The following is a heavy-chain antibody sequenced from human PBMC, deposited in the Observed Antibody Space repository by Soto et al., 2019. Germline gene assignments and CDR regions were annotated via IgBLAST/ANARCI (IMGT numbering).Heavy chain of an antibody. CDR2: MNPNSGNT. D-gene: IGHD2-15*01. J-gene: IGHJ5*02. CDR1: GYTFTSYD. Sequence: QVQLVQSGAEVKKPGASVKVSCKASGYTFTSYDINWVRQATGQGLEWMGWMNPNSGNTGYAQKFQGRVTMTRNTSISTAYMELSSLRSEGTAVYFRAGPEGIIEGGFDPWGQGTLVTVSS. CDR3: AGPEGIIEGGFDP. V-gene: IGHV1-8*01.